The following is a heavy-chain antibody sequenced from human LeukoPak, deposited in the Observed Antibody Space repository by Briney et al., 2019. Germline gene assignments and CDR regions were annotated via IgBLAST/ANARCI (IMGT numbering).Heavy chain of an antibody. CDR1: GYSISSGYY. CDR3: ARDLDSSGYDAFDI. Sequence: SETLSLTCTVSGYSISSGYYWGWIRQPPGKGLEWIGSIYHSGSTYYNPSLKSRVTISVDTSKNQFSLKLSSVTAADTAVYYCARDLDSSGYDAFDIWGQGTMVTVSP. J-gene: IGHJ3*02. D-gene: IGHD6-19*01. V-gene: IGHV4-38-2*02. CDR2: IYHSGST.